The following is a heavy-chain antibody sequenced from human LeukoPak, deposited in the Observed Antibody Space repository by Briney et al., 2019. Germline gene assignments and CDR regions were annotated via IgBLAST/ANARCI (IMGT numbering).Heavy chain of an antibody. CDR1: GFTFSSYA. V-gene: IGHV3-23*01. CDR2: ISDSGARI. CDR3: ASDYFLDY. D-gene: IGHD6-25*01. Sequence: GGSLRLSCAASGFTFSSYAMTWVRQAPGKGLEWVSTISDSGARINYADSAKGRFTISRDNSMNTLYLQMNSLRADDTAVYYCASDYFLDYWGQGTLVTVSS. J-gene: IGHJ4*02.